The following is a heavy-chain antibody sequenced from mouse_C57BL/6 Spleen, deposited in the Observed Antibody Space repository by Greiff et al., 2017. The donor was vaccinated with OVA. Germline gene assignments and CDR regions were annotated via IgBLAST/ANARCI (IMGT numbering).Heavy chain of an antibody. CDR3: ARRGTTNWYFDF. V-gene: IGHV1-80*01. CDR2: IYPGDGDT. J-gene: IGHJ1*03. Sequence: QVQLKQSGAELVKPGASVKISCKASGYAFSSYWMNWVKQRHGKGLEGIGQIYPGDGDTNYNAKFKGKATLTADKSSSTAYMQLSSLTSEDSAVYFCARRGTTNWYFDFWGTGTTVTVSS. CDR1: GYAFSSYW. D-gene: IGHD1-1*01.